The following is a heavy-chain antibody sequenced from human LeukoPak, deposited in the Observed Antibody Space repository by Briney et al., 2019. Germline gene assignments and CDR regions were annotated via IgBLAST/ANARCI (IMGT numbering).Heavy chain of an antibody. D-gene: IGHD3-22*01. CDR3: ARAHDTSGYYYVGAFDI. V-gene: IGHV4-38-2*02. Sequence: SETLSLTCSVSGYSISSDYYWGWIRQPPGKGLEWIGSIYHSGGTYYKPSLKSRVTILVDSSKNQFSLKVRSVTAADTAVYYCARAHDTSGYYYVGAFDIWGQGTMVTVSS. CDR2: IYHSGGT. CDR1: GYSISSDYY. J-gene: IGHJ3*02.